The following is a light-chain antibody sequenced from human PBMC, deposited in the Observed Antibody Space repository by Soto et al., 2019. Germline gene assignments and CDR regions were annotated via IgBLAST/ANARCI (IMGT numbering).Light chain of an antibody. Sequence: DIKTTQSPSSLSKSVGDRVTITCRASQGISNYLAWYQQKPGKVPKLLIYAASTLQSGVPSRFSGSGSGTDFTLTISSLHPEDVATYYCQRYNSAPQTFGQGTKV. V-gene: IGKV1-27*01. CDR1: QGISNY. J-gene: IGKJ1*01. CDR2: AAS. CDR3: QRYNSAPQT.